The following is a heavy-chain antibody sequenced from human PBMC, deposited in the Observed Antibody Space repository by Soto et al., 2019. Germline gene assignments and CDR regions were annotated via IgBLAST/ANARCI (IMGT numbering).Heavy chain of an antibody. V-gene: IGHV1-46*01. D-gene: IGHD2-21*02. CDR2: INPSGDST. Sequence: ASVKVSCKEAGYTFTSYYMHWVRQAPGQGLEWMGIINPSGDSTSYAQKFQGRVTMTRDTSTSTVYMELSSLRSEDTAVYYCARGALLAYCGGDCYDFDYWGQGTLVTVSS. CDR3: ARGALLAYCGGDCYDFDY. CDR1: GYTFTSYY. J-gene: IGHJ4*02.